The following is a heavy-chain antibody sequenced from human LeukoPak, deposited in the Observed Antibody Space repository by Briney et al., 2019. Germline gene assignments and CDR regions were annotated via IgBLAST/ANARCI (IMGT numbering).Heavy chain of an antibody. CDR1: GFTFDDYA. V-gene: IGHV3-9*01. Sequence: GGSLRLSCAASGFTFDDYAMHWVRQAPGKGLEWVSGISWNSGSIGYADSVKGRFTISGDNAKNSLYLQMNSLRAEDTALYYCAKAYGDYVSWFDPWGQGTLVTVSS. D-gene: IGHD4-17*01. J-gene: IGHJ5*02. CDR3: AKAYGDYVSWFDP. CDR2: ISWNSGSI.